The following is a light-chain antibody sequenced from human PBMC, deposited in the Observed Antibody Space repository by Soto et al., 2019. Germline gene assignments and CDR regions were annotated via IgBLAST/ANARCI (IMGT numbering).Light chain of an antibody. Sequence: DIQMTQSPSTLSASVGDRDTITCRASQSISSWLAWYQQKPGKAPKLLIYDASSLESGVPARFSGSGSGTQFTLTISSLQPDDFAPYYCQQYNSYSPWTFGQGTKVEIK. V-gene: IGKV1-5*01. CDR3: QQYNSYSPWT. J-gene: IGKJ1*01. CDR1: QSISSW. CDR2: DAS.